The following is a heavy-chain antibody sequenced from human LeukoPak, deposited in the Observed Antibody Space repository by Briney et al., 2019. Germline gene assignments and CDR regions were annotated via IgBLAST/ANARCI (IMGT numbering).Heavy chain of an antibody. CDR1: GGSISINDYY. J-gene: IGHJ4*02. Sequence: SETLSLTCTVSGGSISINDYYWSWIRQTPGKGLEWIGYIYYSGSTNYNPSLKSRVTISVDTSKNQFSLKLSSVTAADTAVYYCARAGSGWYNFDYWGQGTLVTVSS. CDR2: IYYSGST. D-gene: IGHD6-19*01. CDR3: ARAGSGWYNFDY. V-gene: IGHV4-61*08.